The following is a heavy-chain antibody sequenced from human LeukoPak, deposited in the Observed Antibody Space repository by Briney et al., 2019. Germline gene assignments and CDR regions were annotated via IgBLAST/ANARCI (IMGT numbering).Heavy chain of an antibody. J-gene: IGHJ4*02. D-gene: IGHD6-19*01. CDR2: ISSRSSYI. CDR3: AREGSGVAGHFDY. V-gene: IGHV3-21*01. Sequence: GGSLRLSCGASGFTFSSYRMNWVRRAPGKGLEGVSSISSRSSYIYYADSVKGRFTISIDNAKNSLYLQMNSLRAEDTAVYYCAREGSGVAGHFDYWGQGTLVTVSS. CDR1: GFTFSSYR.